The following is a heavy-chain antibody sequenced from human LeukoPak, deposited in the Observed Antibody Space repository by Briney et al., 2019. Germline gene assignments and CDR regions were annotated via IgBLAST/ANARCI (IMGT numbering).Heavy chain of an antibody. CDR3: AKSRDWYVGDY. V-gene: IGHV3-30-3*02. CDR2: ISYDGSNK. Sequence: GGSLRLSYAPSGFTFSTYAIHGVRRAPRKGLEGVAVISYDGSNKYYADSVKGRFTISRDNSKNTLYLQMNSLRAEDTAVYYCAKSRDWYVGDYWGQGTLVTVSS. CDR1: GFTFSTYA. D-gene: IGHD6-19*01. J-gene: IGHJ4*02.